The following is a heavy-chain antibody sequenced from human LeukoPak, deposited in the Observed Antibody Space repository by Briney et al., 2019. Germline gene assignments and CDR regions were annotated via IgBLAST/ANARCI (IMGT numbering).Heavy chain of an antibody. V-gene: IGHV4-34*01. CDR1: GGSFSGYY. Sequence: SETLSLTCAVYGGSFSGYYWSWIRQPPGKGLEWIGEINHSGSTNCNPSLKSRVTISVDTSKNQFSLKLSSVTAADTAVYYCARAPDIVLMVYAGNWFDPWGQGTLVTVSS. CDR3: ARAPDIVLMVYAGNWFDP. J-gene: IGHJ5*02. D-gene: IGHD2-8*01. CDR2: INHSGST.